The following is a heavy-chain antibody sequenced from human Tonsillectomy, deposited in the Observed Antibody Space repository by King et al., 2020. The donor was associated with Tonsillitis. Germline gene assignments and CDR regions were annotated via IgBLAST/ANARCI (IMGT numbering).Heavy chain of an antibody. J-gene: IGHJ1*01. CDR3: AKQYYGDYVDYFQH. V-gene: IGHV3-23*04. CDR2: ISVSGCSP. D-gene: IGHD4-17*01. Sequence: VQLVESGGGLVQPGGSLRLSCAASGSTFSTDAMSWVRQAPGKGLEWFSAISVSGCSPYYADSVKGRFTISRDTAKNTRDLQMNSLRAEDTAVYYCAKQYYGDYVDYFQHWGQGTLVTVSS. CDR1: GSTFSTDA.